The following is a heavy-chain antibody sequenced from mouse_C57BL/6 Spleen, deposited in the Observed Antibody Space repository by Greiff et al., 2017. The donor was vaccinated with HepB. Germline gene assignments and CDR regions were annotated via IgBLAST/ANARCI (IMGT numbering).Heavy chain of an antibody. CDR1: GYTFTSYW. D-gene: IGHD2-13*01. V-gene: IGHV1-61*01. CDR3: ARVTGPFAY. J-gene: IGHJ3*01. Sequence: VQLQQPGAELVRPGSSVKLSCKASGYTFTSYWMEWVKQRPGQGLEWIGNIYPSDSETHYNQKFKDKATLTVDKSSSTAYMQLSSLTSEDSAVYYCARVTGPFAYWGQGTLVTVSA. CDR2: IYPSDSET.